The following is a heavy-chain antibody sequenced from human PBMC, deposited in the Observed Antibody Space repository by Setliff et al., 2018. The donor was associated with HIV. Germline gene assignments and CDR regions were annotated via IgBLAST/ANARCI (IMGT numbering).Heavy chain of an antibody. Sequence: SETLSLTCTVSGGSISSRNYYWAWSRQPPGKGLEWIGTIYYSGTTHYNPSLNSRVIISVDTSKNQFSLRLNSVTAADTAVYYCARHSLGNIGDYIRIGAIDIWGQGTMVTVSS. V-gene: IGHV4-39*01. CDR2: IYYSGTT. J-gene: IGHJ3*02. CDR3: ARHSLGNIGDYIRIGAIDI. D-gene: IGHD4-17*01. CDR1: GGSISSRNYY.